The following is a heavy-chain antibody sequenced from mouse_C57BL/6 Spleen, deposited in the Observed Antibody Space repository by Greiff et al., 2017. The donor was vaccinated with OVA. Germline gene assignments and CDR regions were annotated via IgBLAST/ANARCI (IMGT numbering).Heavy chain of an antibody. J-gene: IGHJ1*03. CDR1: GFSLTSYG. Sequence: VKLMESGPGLVAPSQSLSITCTVSGFSLTSYGVSWVRQPPGKGLEWLGVIWGDGSTNYHSAPISRLSISKDNSKSQVFLKLNSLQTDDTATYYWAKAPYYYGPPYGYFDVWGTGTTVTVSS. CDR2: IWGDGST. CDR3: AKAPYYYGPPYGYFDV. D-gene: IGHD1-1*01. V-gene: IGHV2-3*01.